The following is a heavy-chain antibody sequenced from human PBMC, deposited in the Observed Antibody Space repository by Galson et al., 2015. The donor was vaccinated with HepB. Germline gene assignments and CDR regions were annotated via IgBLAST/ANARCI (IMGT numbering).Heavy chain of an antibody. CDR1: GFTFDDYA. V-gene: IGHV3-9*01. CDR3: AKGAGSLTYYYYMDV. Sequence: SLRLSCAASGFTFDDYAMHWVRQAPGKGLEWVSGISWNSGSIGYADSVKGRFTISRDNAKNSLYLQMNSLRAEDTALYYCAKGAGSLTYYYYMDVWGKGTTVTVSS. CDR2: ISWNSGSI. J-gene: IGHJ6*03. D-gene: IGHD3-10*01.